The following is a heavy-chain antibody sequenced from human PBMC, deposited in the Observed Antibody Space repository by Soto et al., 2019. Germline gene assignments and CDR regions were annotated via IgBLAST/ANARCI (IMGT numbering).Heavy chain of an antibody. V-gene: IGHV3-30*18. CDR2: ISYDGSNK. CDR3: AKDSGCSGGSCYYDSYYGMDV. CDR1: GFTFSSYG. Sequence: QVQLVESGGGVVQPGRSLRLSCAASGFTFSSYGMHWVRQAPGKGLEWVAVISYDGSNKYYADSVKGRFTISRDNSKNTLYLQMNSLRAEDTAVYYCAKDSGCSGGSCYYDSYYGMDVWGQGTTVTVSS. J-gene: IGHJ6*02. D-gene: IGHD2-15*01.